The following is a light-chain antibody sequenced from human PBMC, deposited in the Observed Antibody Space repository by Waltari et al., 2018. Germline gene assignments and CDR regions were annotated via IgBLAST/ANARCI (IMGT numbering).Light chain of an antibody. J-gene: IGLJ3*02. CDR3: QSPDSSGTSWV. CDR1: GFATVY. Sequence: SNELTQPPSLSVSPGQTAMITCSGDGFATVYSYWYQQRPGQAPVLLIYKDRERPSGIPGRFSGSSSGTTVTLTISGVQAEDEADYYGQSPDSSGTSWVFGGGTKLTVL. CDR2: KDR. V-gene: IGLV3-25*03.